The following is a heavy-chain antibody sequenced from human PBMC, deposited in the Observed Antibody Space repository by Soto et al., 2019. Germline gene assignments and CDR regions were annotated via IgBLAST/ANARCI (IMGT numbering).Heavy chain of an antibody. Sequence: QVQLVESGGGVVRPGRSLRLACEASGFSFSNYGMNWVRQAPGKGLQWVAVIWYDGTNTYYADSVKGRFTISRDNSKDTRYREMNNLRAEDTAVYYCARVEASLIHSDPYYDGMDVWGQGTTVTVSS. CDR2: IWYDGTNT. V-gene: IGHV3-33*01. J-gene: IGHJ6*02. CDR3: ARVEASLIHSDPYYDGMDV. CDR1: GFSFSNYG. D-gene: IGHD5-18*01.